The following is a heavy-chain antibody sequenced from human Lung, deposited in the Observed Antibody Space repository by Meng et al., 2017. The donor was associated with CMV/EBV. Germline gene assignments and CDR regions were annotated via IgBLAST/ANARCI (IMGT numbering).Heavy chain of an antibody. CDR1: GYTFTSSS. CDR3: ARGNGWRFDY. Sequence: QAQLVEFGSELKKPWDSVKVSYQAAGYTFTSSSMNWVRHAPGQGLEWMGWININTGNPTYAQGFTGRFVFSLDTSVSTAYLQIDSLKADDTAVYYCARGNGWRFDYWGQGTLVTVSS. D-gene: IGHD6-19*01. V-gene: IGHV7-4-1*01. CDR2: ININTGNP. J-gene: IGHJ4*02.